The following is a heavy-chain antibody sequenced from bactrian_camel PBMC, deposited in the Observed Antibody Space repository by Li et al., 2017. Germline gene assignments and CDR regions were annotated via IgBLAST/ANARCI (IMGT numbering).Heavy chain of an antibody. CDR2: ILTGATST. D-gene: IGHD3*01. V-gene: IGHV3S25*01. J-gene: IGHJ6*01. Sequence: LVESGGGSVQAGGSLRLSCAASGYTYSYYCMGWFRQAPGKEREGLAAILTGATSTIYAASVKGRFTISQDNTKKMVYLQMNNLSPEDTAIYYCAASTRAAVWGLSSTDFDYWGQGTQVTVS. CDR1: GYTYSYYC. CDR3: AASTRAAVWGLSSTDFDY.